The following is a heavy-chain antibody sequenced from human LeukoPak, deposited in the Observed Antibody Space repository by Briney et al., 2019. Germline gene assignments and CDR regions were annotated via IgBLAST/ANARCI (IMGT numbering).Heavy chain of an antibody. V-gene: IGHV3-30*02. CDR1: GFTFSDYA. CDR3: AKDLALKVGASPFDY. D-gene: IGHD1-26*01. CDR2: IRSDDSDK. J-gene: IGHJ4*02. Sequence: GGSLRLSCAASGFTFSDYAMHWVRQAPGKGLEWVAFIRSDDSDKYYADSVRGRFTISRDDSMNTLYLQMNSLSGEDTAVYYCAKDLALKVGASPFDYWGQGTLVTVSS.